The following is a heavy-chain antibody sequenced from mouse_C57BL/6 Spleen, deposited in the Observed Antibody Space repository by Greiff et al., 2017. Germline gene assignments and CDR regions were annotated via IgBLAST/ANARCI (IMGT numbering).Heavy chain of an antibody. D-gene: IGHD2-4*01. J-gene: IGHJ1*03. V-gene: IGHV4-1*01. Sequence: EVKLVESGGGLVQPGGSLKLSCAASGIDFSRYWMSWVRRAPGKGLEWIGEINPDSSTINYAPSLKDKFIISRDNAKNTLYLQMSKVRSEDTALYYCARPAIYYDYDGYFDVWGTGTTVTVSS. CDR2: INPDSSTI. CDR1: GIDFSRYW. CDR3: ARPAIYYDYDGYFDV.